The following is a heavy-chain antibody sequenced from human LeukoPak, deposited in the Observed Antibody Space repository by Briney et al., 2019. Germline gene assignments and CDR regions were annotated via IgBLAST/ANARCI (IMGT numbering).Heavy chain of an antibody. CDR3: ARPRYYYDIDY. CDR2: IQYDGNNK. D-gene: IGHD3-22*01. Sequence: GGSLRLSCAASGFTFSTYGMHWVRQAPGKGLEWVAFIQYDGNNKYYVDSVKGRFTISRDNAKNSLYLQMHSLRAEDTAVYYCARPRYYYDIDYWGQGALVTVSS. CDR1: GFTFSTYG. V-gene: IGHV3-30*02. J-gene: IGHJ4*02.